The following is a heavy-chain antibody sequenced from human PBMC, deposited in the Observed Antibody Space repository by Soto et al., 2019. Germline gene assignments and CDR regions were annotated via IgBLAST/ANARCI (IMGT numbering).Heavy chain of an antibody. J-gene: IGHJ3*02. CDR1: GYTFTSYA. V-gene: IGHV1-3*01. CDR2: INAGNGNT. Sequence: QVQLVQSGAEVKKPGASVKVSCKASGYTFTSYAMHWVRQAPGQRLEWMGWINAGNGNTKYSQKFQGRVTITRDTSASTAYMELSSLRSEDTAVYYCARRPVLRYFDWLLSPDDAFDIWGQGTMVTVSS. D-gene: IGHD3-9*01. CDR3: ARRPVLRYFDWLLSPDDAFDI.